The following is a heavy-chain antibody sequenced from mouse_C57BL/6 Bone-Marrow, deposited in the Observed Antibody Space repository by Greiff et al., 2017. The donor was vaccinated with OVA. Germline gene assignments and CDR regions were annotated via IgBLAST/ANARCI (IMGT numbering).Heavy chain of an antibody. Sequence: QVQLQQPGAELVRPGTSVKLSCKASGYTFTSYWMHWVKQRPGQGLEWIGVIDPSDSYTNYNQKFKGKATLTVDTSSSTAYMQLSSRTSEDSAVYYCALYYYGSRRYFDVWGTGTTVTVSS. CDR1: GYTFTSYW. D-gene: IGHD1-1*01. CDR2: IDPSDSYT. CDR3: ALYYYGSRRYFDV. J-gene: IGHJ1*03. V-gene: IGHV1-59*01.